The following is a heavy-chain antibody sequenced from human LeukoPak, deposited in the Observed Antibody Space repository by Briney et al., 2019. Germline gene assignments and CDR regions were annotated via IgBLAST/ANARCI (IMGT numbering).Heavy chain of an antibody. V-gene: IGHV2-70*04. Sequence: SGPALVKPTQTLTLTCTFSGFSLRTRGMRVGWIRQPPGKALEWLSRIDWDDDKFYSTSLKTRLTISKDTSKNQVVLTMTNMDPVDTATYYCARTPYCGGDCYVDYWGQGTLVTVSS. CDR2: IDWDDDK. CDR3: ARTPYCGGDCYVDY. D-gene: IGHD2-21*02. J-gene: IGHJ4*02. CDR1: GFSLRTRGMR.